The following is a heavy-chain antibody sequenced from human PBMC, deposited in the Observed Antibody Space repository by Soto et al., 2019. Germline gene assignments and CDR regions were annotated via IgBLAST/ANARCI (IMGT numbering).Heavy chain of an antibody. Sequence: ASVKVSCKASGYTFTDYYIHWVRQAPGQGLECMGWINPNIGGANYAQKFQGRVTMTRDKSTSTAYMELSSLRSEDTAVYYCASHGPPNMVRGVMPFDYWGQGTLVTVSS. V-gene: IGHV1-2*02. J-gene: IGHJ4*02. CDR1: GYTFTDYY. D-gene: IGHD3-10*01. CDR2: INPNIGGA. CDR3: ASHGPPNMVRGVMPFDY.